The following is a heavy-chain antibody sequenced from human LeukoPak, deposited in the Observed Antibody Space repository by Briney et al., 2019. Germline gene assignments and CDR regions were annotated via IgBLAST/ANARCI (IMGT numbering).Heavy chain of an antibody. CDR3: VRDNLENQWLERSY. Sequence: PGGSLRLSCAASGFTFSLYNMNWVRQAPGKGLEWVSQISASETSIKHADSVRGRFTISRDNVKNSVYLQMNSLRAEDTAIYYCVRDNLENQWLERSYWGQGTLVTVSS. D-gene: IGHD6-19*01. V-gene: IGHV3-48*03. CDR2: ISASETSI. J-gene: IGHJ4*02. CDR1: GFTFSLYN.